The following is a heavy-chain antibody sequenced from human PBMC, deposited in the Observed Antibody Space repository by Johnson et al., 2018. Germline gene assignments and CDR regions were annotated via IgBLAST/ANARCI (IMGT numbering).Heavy chain of an antibody. CDR3: AGGGYWSGGTCPFDYYGMDV. V-gene: IGHV4-59*01. D-gene: IGHD2-15*01. Sequence: QVQLQESGPGLVKPSETLSLTCTVSGGSITDYYWSWIRQPPGKGLEWIGYTYYIGNTNYNPSLKSRVTISVDTSKNQFSLNLRSVTAADTAGYYCAGGGYWSGGTCPFDYYGMDVWGRGTTVTVAS. CDR1: GGSITDYY. J-gene: IGHJ6*02. CDR2: TYYIGNT.